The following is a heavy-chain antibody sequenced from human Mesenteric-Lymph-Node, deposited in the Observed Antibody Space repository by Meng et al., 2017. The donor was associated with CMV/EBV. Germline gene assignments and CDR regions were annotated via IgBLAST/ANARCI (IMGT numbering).Heavy chain of an antibody. CDR2: IIPILGIA. D-gene: IGHD6-13*01. Sequence: QVQLVQSGAEVKKPGSSVNVSVKASGGTFSSYTISWVRQAPGQGLEWMGRIIPILGIANYAQKFQGRVTITADKSTSTAYMELSSLRSEDTAVYYCAGGIAAAGSRWFDPWGQGTLVTVSS. J-gene: IGHJ5*02. V-gene: IGHV1-69*02. CDR1: GGTFSSYT. CDR3: AGGIAAAGSRWFDP.